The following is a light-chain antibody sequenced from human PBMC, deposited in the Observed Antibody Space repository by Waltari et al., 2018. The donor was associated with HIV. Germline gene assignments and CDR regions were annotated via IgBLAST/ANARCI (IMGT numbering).Light chain of an antibody. Sequence: QSALTQPPSVSGSLGHSFNMSCPGRDSDVVKYYFVSCYQHNPVQAPHLIFYDVNTPPSGVSLRCAGSKSGNTASLTISGLQAEDEADYYCCSYAGGPFVFGSGT. J-gene: IGLJ1*01. CDR1: DSDVVKYYF. CDR3: CSYAGGPFV. CDR2: DVN. V-gene: IGLV2-23*02.